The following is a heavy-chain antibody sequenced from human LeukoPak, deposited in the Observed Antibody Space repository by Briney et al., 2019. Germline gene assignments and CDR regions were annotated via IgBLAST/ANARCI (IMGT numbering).Heavy chain of an antibody. Sequence: GGSLRLSCAASGFTFSIYAMSWVRQAPGKGLEWVSAISGSGGTAYYADSVKGRFSISRDNAKNSLYLQMNSLRAEDTATYYCASPRWGYWGQGTLVTVSS. V-gene: IGHV3-23*01. CDR2: ISGSGGTA. CDR1: GFTFSIYA. D-gene: IGHD4-23*01. CDR3: ASPRWGY. J-gene: IGHJ4*02.